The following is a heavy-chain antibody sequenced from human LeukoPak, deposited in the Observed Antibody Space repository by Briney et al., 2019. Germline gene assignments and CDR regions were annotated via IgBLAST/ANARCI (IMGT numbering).Heavy chain of an antibody. CDR1: GYTFASYG. CDR2: ISAYNGNT. D-gene: IGHD2-21*02. CDR3: ARAQGDSLYNWFDP. V-gene: IGHV1-18*01. J-gene: IGHJ5*02. Sequence: ASVKVSCKASGYTFASYGISWVRQAPGQGLEWMGRISAYNGNTNYAQKLQGRVTMTTDTSTSTAYMELRSLRSDDTAVYYCARAQGDSLYNWFDPWGQGTLVTVSS.